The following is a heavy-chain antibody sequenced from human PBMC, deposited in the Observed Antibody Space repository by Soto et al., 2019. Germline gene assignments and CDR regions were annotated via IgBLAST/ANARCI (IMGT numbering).Heavy chain of an antibody. CDR2: IIPIFGTA. V-gene: IGHV1-69*12. Sequence: QVQLVQSGAEVKKPGSSVKVSCKASGGTFSSYAISWVRQAPGQGLEWMGGIIPIFGTANYAQKFQGRVTITADESTSTAYMELSSLRSEDTAVYYCARGPTYYYDSSGFRPVGFDPWGQGTLVTVSS. J-gene: IGHJ5*02. CDR1: GGTFSSYA. CDR3: ARGPTYYYDSSGFRPVGFDP. D-gene: IGHD3-22*01.